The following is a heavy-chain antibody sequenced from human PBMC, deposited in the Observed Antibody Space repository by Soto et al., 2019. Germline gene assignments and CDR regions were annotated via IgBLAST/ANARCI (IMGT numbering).Heavy chain of an antibody. D-gene: IGHD4-17*01. CDR3: ARATYGDYDYYYGMDV. V-gene: IGHV1-69*12. J-gene: IGHJ6*02. Sequence: QVQLVQSGAEVKKPGSSVKVSCKASGGTFSSYAISWVRQAPRQGLEWMGGIIPIFGTANYAQKFQGRVTITADESTSTAYMELSSLRSEDTAVYYCARATYGDYDYYYGMDVWGQGTTVTVSS. CDR1: GGTFSSYA. CDR2: IIPIFGTA.